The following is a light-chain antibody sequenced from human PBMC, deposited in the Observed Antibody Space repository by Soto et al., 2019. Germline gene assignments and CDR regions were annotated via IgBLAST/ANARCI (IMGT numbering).Light chain of an antibody. CDR2: DAS. CDR1: QSISIW. CDR3: QQYNSYRT. V-gene: IGKV1-5*01. J-gene: IGKJ1*01. Sequence: DIQMTQSPSTLSASVGDRVNITCRARQSISIWLAWYQQKPGKAPKLLIYDASILESGVPSRFSGSGSGTEFTLTISSLQPDDFATYYCQQYNSYRTFGQGTKVEI.